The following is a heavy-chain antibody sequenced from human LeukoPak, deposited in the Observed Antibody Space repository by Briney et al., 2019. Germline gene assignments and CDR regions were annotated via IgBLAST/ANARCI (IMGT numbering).Heavy chain of an antibody. Sequence: GGSLRLSCAASGFTFSSYGMHWVRQGQGQGMERVAVIWYDGSNKYYADSVKGRFSISRDNSKNTLYLQMNSLRAEDTAVYYCARGGGSYLDYFDYWGQGTLVTVSS. V-gene: IGHV3-33*01. CDR3: ARGGGSYLDYFDY. CDR1: GFTFSSYG. J-gene: IGHJ4*02. CDR2: IWYDGSNK. D-gene: IGHD1-26*01.